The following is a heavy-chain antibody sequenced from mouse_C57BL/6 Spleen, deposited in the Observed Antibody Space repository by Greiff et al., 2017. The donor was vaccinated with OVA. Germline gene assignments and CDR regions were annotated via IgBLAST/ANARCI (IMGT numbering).Heavy chain of an antibody. V-gene: IGHV1-55*01. J-gene: IGHJ1*03. CDR3: ATTVVATYWYFDV. Sequence: QVQLKQPGAELVKPGASVKMSCKASGYTFTSYWITWVKQSPGQGLEWIGDIYPGSGSTNYNEKFKSKATLTVDTSSSTAYMQLSSLTSEDSAVYYCATTVVATYWYFDVWGTGTTVTVSS. CDR2: IYPGSGST. D-gene: IGHD1-1*01. CDR1: GYTFTSYW.